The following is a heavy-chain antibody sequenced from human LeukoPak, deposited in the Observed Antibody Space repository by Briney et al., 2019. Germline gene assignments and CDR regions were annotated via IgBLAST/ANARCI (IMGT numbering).Heavy chain of an antibody. D-gene: IGHD6-19*01. J-gene: IGHJ4*02. CDR2: INPNSGDT. CDR1: GHTFTDYY. Sequence: ASVKVSCKASGHTFTDYYMHWVRQAPGQGLEWMGWINPNSGDTDFAQKFQGRVTMTRDASVSTAYMDLSSLSSDDTALYYCATSHSGGWADYWGQGTLVTVSS. CDR3: ATSHSGGWADY. V-gene: IGHV1-2*02.